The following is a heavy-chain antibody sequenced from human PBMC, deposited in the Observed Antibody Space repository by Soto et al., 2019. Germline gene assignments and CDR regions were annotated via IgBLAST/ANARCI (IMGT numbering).Heavy chain of an antibody. CDR2: IDPSDSYT. Sequence: PGESLKISCKGSGYSFTSYWISWVRQMPGKVLEWMGRIDPSDSYTNYSPSFQGHVTISADKSISTAYLQWSSLKASDTAMYYCARQEAYSSSWYEGNWFDPWGKGTVGNVS. V-gene: IGHV5-10-1*01. CDR3: ARQEAYSSSWYEGNWFDP. CDR1: GYSFTSYW. D-gene: IGHD6-13*01. J-gene: IGHJ5*02.